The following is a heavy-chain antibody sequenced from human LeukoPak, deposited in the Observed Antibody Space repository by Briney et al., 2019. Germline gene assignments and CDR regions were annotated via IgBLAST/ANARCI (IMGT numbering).Heavy chain of an antibody. Sequence: GGSLRLSCAASGFTFSSYWMSWVRQAPGKGLEWVANIKQDGSEKYYVDSVKGRFTISRDNAKNSPYLQMNSLRAEDTAVYYCARVVGRYDILTGYYLVYFDYWGQGTLVTVSS. V-gene: IGHV3-7*01. CDR2: IKQDGSEK. CDR1: GFTFSSYW. D-gene: IGHD3-9*01. CDR3: ARVVGRYDILTGYYLVYFDY. J-gene: IGHJ4*02.